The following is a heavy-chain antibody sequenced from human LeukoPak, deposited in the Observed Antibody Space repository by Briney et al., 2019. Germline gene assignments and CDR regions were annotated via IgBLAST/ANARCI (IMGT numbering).Heavy chain of an antibody. J-gene: IGHJ5*02. Sequence: PSETLSLTCTVSGGSISSGGYYWSWIRQPPGKGLEWIGYIYHSGSTYYNPSLKSRVTISVDTSKNQFSLKLSSVTAADTAVYYCARAGWRYYYDSSGPPNWFDPWGQGTLVTVSS. CDR1: GGSISSGGYY. CDR3: ARAGWRYYYDSSGPPNWFDP. CDR2: IYHSGST. V-gene: IGHV4-30-2*01. D-gene: IGHD3-22*01.